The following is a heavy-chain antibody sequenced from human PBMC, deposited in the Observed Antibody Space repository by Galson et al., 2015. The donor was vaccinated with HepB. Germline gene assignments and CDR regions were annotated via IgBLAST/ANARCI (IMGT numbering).Heavy chain of an antibody. CDR2: ISSSGSTI. Sequence: SLRLSCAASGFTVSSYEMNWVRQAPGKGLEWVSYISSSGSTIYYADSVKGRFTISRDNAKNSLYLQMNSLRAEDTAVYYCARAYYYDSSGYSHAFDIWGQGTMVTVSS. D-gene: IGHD3-22*01. V-gene: IGHV3-48*03. CDR3: ARAYYYDSSGYSHAFDI. J-gene: IGHJ3*02. CDR1: GFTVSSYE.